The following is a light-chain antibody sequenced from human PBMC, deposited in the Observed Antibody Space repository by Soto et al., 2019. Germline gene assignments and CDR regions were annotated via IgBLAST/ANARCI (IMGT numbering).Light chain of an antibody. CDR1: QSVSSSY. CDR3: QQYGSSPALT. J-gene: IGKJ4*01. V-gene: IGKV3-20*01. CDR2: SAS. Sequence: EIVLTQSPGTLSLSPGERATLSCRASQSVSSSYLAWYQQKPGQAPRLLIYSASSRATGIPDRFSGSGSGTDFTLTIGGLEPEDFAVYYCQQYGSSPALTFGGGTTVEFK.